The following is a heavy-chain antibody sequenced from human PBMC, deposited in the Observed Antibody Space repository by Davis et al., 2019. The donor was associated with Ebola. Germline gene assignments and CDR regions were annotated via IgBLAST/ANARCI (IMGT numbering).Heavy chain of an antibody. CDR3: ARVSDSGYDP. D-gene: IGHD5-12*01. J-gene: IGHJ5*02. V-gene: IGHV3-53*04. Sequence: GGSLRLSCAASGFTVSSNYMSWVRQAPGKGLEWVSVIYSGGSTYYADSGKGRFTISRHNSKNTLYLQMNSLRAEDTAVYYCARVSDSGYDPWGQGTLVTVSS. CDR1: GFTVSSNY. CDR2: IYSGGST.